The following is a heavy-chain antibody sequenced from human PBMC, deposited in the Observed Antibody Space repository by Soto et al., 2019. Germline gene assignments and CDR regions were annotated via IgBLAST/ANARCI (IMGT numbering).Heavy chain of an antibody. CDR1: GYTFTSYD. CDR3: ATILRFLEWLSKGAAFDP. D-gene: IGHD3-3*01. CDR2: MNPNSGNT. Sequence: GASVKVSCKASGYTFTSYDINWVRQATGQGLEWMGWMNPNSGNTGYAQKFQGRVTMTRNTSISTAYMELSSLRSEDTAVYYCATILRFLEWLSKGAAFDPWGPGTLVTVSS. V-gene: IGHV1-8*01. J-gene: IGHJ5*02.